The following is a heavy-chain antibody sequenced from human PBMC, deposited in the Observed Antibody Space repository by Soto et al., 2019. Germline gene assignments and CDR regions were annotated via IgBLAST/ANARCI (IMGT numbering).Heavy chain of an antibody. CDR1: GFTFSSYG. CDR3: ARGGGDYGDYYYYYMDV. D-gene: IGHD4-17*01. CDR2: IWYDGSNK. J-gene: IGHJ6*03. Sequence: GGSLRLSCAASGFTFSSYGMHWVRQAPGKGLEWVAVIWYDGSNKYYADSVKGRFTISRDNSKNTLYLQMNSLRAEDTAVYYCARGGGDYGDYYYYYMDVWGKGTTVTVSS. V-gene: IGHV3-33*01.